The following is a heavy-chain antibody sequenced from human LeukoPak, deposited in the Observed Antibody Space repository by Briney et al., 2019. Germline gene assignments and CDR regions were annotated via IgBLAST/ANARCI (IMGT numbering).Heavy chain of an antibody. J-gene: IGHJ6*02. CDR2: ISNSGSTI. V-gene: IGHV3-48*03. CDR1: GFTFSSYE. CDR3: ARSGYYYYGLDV. Sequence: GGSLRLSCAASGFTFSSYEMNWVRQAPGKGLGWVSYISNSGSTIYYADSVKGRFTISRDNAKNSLYLHMNSLRAEDTAVYYCARSGYYYYGLDVWGQGTTVTVSS.